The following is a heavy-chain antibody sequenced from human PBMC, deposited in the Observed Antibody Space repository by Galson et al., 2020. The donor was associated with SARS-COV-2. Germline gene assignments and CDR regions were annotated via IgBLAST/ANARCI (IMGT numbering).Heavy chain of an antibody. V-gene: IGHV4-39*01. CDR1: GGSISSSFYY. Sequence: ETSETLSLTCTVSGGSISSSFYYWGWIRQPPGKGLEWIGYIYYSRITYYNPSLKSRVTISVDTSKDQFSLKLSSVTAADTAVYYCAIRLPSSGWNNFDCCGQGTLVTVSS. CDR2: IYYSRIT. J-gene: IGHJ4*02. CDR3: AIRLPSSGWNNFDC. D-gene: IGHD3-22*01.